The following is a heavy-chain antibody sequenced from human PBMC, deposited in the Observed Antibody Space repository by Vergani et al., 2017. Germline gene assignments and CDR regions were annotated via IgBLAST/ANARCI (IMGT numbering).Heavy chain of an antibody. D-gene: IGHD1-26*01. CDR2: ISYDGSNK. V-gene: IGHV3-30*18. J-gene: IGHJ6*02. CDR1: GFTFSSYG. Sequence: QVQLVESGGGVVQPGRSLRLSCAASGFTFSSYGMHWVRQAPGKGLEWVAVISYDGSNKYYADSVKGRFTISRDNSKNTLYLQMNSLRADDTAVYYCAKDGHLSDVGAYYYGMDVWGQGTTVTVSS. CDR3: AKDGHLSDVGAYYYGMDV.